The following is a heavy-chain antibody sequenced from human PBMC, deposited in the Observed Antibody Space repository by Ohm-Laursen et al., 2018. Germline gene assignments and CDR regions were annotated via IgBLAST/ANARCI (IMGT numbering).Heavy chain of an antibody. D-gene: IGHD4-23*01. V-gene: IGHV4-28*02. J-gene: IGHJ3*01. CDR2: IYYSGST. CDR3: ARDLLPYGGNFDNAFDV. Sequence: SQTLSLTCAVSGYSISSSNWWGWIRQPPGKGLEWIGYIYYSGSTYYNPSLKSRVTMSVDTSKNQFSLKLISVTAADTAVYYCARDLLPYGGNFDNAFDVWGQGTMVAVSS. CDR1: GYSISSSNW.